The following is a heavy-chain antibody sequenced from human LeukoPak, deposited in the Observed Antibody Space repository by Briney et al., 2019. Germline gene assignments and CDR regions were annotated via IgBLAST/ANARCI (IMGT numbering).Heavy chain of an antibody. CDR3: AKDLGSGWFDFDY. D-gene: IGHD6-19*01. CDR1: GFTFSSYG. J-gene: IGHJ4*02. Sequence: GGTLRLSCAASGFTFSSYGMSWVRQAPGKGLEWVSAISGSGGSTYYADSVKGRFTISRDNSKNTLYLQMNSLRAEDTAVYYCAKDLGSGWFDFDYWGQGTLVTVSS. CDR2: ISGSGGST. V-gene: IGHV3-23*01.